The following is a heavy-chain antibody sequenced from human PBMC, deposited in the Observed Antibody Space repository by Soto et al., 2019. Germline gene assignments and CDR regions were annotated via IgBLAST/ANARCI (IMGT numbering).Heavy chain of an antibody. CDR3: ARPSVAATVGPSYFDY. J-gene: IGHJ4*02. Sequence: PGESLKISCKGSGYSFTSYWIGWVRQMPGKGLEWMGIIYPGDSDTRYSPSFQGQVTISADKSISTAYLQWSSLKASDTAMYYCARPSVAATVGPSYFDYWGQRTLVTVSS. CDR2: IYPGDSDT. CDR1: GYSFTSYW. D-gene: IGHD2-15*01. V-gene: IGHV5-51*01.